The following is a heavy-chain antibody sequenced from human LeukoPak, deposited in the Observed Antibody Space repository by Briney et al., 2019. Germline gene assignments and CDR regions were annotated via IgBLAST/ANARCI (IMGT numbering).Heavy chain of an antibody. D-gene: IGHD5-12*01. V-gene: IGHV1-69*13. CDR1: GGTFSSYA. J-gene: IGHJ4*02. CDR2: IIPIFGTA. CDR3: ARLGGGYDRRGLPYYFDY. Sequence: GASVKVSCKASGGTFSSYAISWVRQAPGQGLEWMGGIIPIFGTANYAQKFQGRVTITADESTSTVYMELSSLRSEDTAVYYCARLGGGYDRRGLPYYFDYWGQGTLVTVSS.